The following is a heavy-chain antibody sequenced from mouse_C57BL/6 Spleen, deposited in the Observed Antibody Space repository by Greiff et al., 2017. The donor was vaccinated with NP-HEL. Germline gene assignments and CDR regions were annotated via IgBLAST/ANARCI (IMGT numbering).Heavy chain of an antibody. Sequence: VKLVESGPGLVQPSQSLSITCTVSGFSLTSYGVHWVRQSPGKGLEWLGVIWSGGSTDYNAAFISRLSISKDNSKSQVFFKMTSLQADDTAIYYCARKSSITTVVAGGAMDYWGQGTSVTVSS. CDR1: GFSLTSYG. V-gene: IGHV2-2*01. CDR3: ARKSSITTVVAGGAMDY. CDR2: IWSGGST. J-gene: IGHJ4*01. D-gene: IGHD1-1*01.